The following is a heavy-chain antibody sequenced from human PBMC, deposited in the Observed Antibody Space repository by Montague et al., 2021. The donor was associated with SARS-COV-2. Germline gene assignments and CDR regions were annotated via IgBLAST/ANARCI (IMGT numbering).Heavy chain of an antibody. CDR3: ARGGRGGSYYEVAFDI. J-gene: IGHJ3*02. V-gene: IGHV4-59*01. CDR1: GGSISSYY. Sequence: SETLSLTCTVSGGSISSYYWSWIRQPPGKGLEWIGYIYNSGSTNYNPSLKSRVTISVDTSKNQFSLKLSSVTAADTAVYYCARGGRGGSYYEVAFDIWGQGTMVTVSS. CDR2: IYNSGST. D-gene: IGHD3-16*01.